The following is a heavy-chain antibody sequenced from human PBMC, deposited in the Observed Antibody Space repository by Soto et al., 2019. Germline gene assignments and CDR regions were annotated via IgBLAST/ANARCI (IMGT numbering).Heavy chain of an antibody. J-gene: IGHJ4*02. Sequence: SETLSLTCSVSGGSITGYYWSWIRQPPGKGLEWIGYISYSGNTNYNPSLKSRVTISVDTSRKHFSLKLTSVTAADTAVYYCARIESSGYHFDYWGQGTLVTVSS. CDR3: ARIESSGYHFDY. CDR2: ISYSGNT. D-gene: IGHD3-22*01. V-gene: IGHV4-59*01. CDR1: GGSITGYY.